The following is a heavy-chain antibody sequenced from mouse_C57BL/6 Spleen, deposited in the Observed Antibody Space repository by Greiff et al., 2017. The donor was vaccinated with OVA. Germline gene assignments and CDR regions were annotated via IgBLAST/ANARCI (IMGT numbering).Heavy chain of an antibody. V-gene: IGHV1-81*01. D-gene: IGHD2-4*01. CDR3: ARKDYDYPSDY. CDR2: IYPRSGNT. J-gene: IGHJ2*01. Sequence: VKLMESGAELARPGASVKLSCKASGYTFTSYGISWVKQRTGQGLEWIGEIYPRSGNTYYNEKFKGKATLTADKSSSTAYMELRSLTSEDSAVYFCARKDYDYPSDYWGQGTTLTVSS. CDR1: GYTFTSYG.